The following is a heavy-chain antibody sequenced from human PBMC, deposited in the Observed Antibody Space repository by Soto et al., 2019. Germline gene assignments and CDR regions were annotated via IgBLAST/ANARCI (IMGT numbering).Heavy chain of an antibody. V-gene: IGHV2-5*02. D-gene: IGHD3-22*01. CDR1: GFSLSTSGVG. Sequence: QITLKESGPTLVKPTQTLTLTCTFSGFSLSTSGVGVGWIRQPPGKALEWLALIYWDDDKRYRPSLKSRLSTTPDPSKTQVVLTMTDMDPVDTATYYCAHTPPDRWGSGYYYRDYWGQGTLVTVSS. CDR3: AHTPPDRWGSGYYYRDY. CDR2: IYWDDDK. J-gene: IGHJ4*02.